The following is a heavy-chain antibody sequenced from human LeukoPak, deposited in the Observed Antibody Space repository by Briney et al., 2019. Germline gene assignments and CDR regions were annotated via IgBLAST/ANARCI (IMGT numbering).Heavy chain of an antibody. Sequence: GGSLRLSCAASGFALSSYWMHWVRQAPGKGLVWVSDINSDGSTTRYADSVKGRFTISRDNAKNTLYLETNSLRAEDTAVYYCATRDYTSSKYWGQGTLVTVSP. CDR1: GFALSSYW. D-gene: IGHD2-2*01. J-gene: IGHJ4*02. CDR2: INSDGSTT. V-gene: IGHV3-74*01. CDR3: ATRDYTSSKY.